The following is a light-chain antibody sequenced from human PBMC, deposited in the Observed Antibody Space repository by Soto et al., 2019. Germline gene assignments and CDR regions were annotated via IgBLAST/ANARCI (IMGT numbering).Light chain of an antibody. Sequence: SSELTQPPSVSVAPGETARITCGGNNIGRKSVHWYHQKPRQAPVLVIYYDSDRPSGIPERFSGSYTGNTATLTIARVGAGDEADYYCQVWDRNSDHSVFGGGTKLTVL. J-gene: IGLJ2*01. CDR2: YDS. CDR1: NIGRKS. CDR3: QVWDRNSDHSV. V-gene: IGLV3-21*01.